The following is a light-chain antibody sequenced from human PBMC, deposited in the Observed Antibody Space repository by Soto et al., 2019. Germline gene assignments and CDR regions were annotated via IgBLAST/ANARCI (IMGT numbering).Light chain of an antibody. CDR1: QGISSW. CDR3: QQYNTFST. Sequence: DIQMTQSPSSVSASVGDRVTITCRASQGISSWLAWYQQKPGKAPRLLIFDSYKLESGVPSRFSGSGSGTEFILTISSLQADDFATYYCQQYNTFSTFGQGTKVDIK. CDR2: DSY. J-gene: IGKJ1*01. V-gene: IGKV1-5*01.